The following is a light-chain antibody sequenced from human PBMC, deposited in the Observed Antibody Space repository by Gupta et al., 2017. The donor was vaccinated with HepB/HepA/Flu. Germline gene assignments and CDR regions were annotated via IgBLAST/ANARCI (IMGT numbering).Light chain of an antibody. CDR3: QVLDRSSDHRV. J-gene: IGLJ3*02. Sequence: SYVLAQPPSVSVAPGKTARITCGGNNIGSKSVHWYQQKTGQAPVLVIYNDREWPSGIPGRFSGSNSVNTATLTISRVEAGDEADYYCQVLDRSSDHRVFGGGTKLTVL. CDR2: NDR. V-gene: IGLV3-21*04. CDR1: NIGSKS.